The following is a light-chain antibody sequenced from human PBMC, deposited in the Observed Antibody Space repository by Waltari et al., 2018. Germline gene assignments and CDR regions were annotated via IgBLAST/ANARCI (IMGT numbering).Light chain of an antibody. J-gene: IGKJ1*01. Sequence: DIQMTQSPSSLSASVGDRVTITCRASQSLSSYLNWYQQKPGKAPKLLIYAASSLQSGVPSRFSRSRSGTDFPLTISSLQPEDFASYYWQQSYSTPRTFGQGTKVEIK. CDR3: QQSYSTPRT. V-gene: IGKV1-39*01. CDR1: QSLSSY. CDR2: AAS.